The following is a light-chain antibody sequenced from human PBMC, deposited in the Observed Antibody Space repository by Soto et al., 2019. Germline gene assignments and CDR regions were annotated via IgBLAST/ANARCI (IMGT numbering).Light chain of an antibody. Sequence: DVQMTQSPSSLTASVGDRVTITCRTSQSVSIYLNWYQLKPGKAPQLLISTASRLQSGVPSRFSGSGSGTDFTLNISSLQPDDFATYSSQHSYTTPFTFGGGTEVQIK. J-gene: IGKJ4*01. CDR3: QHSYTTPFT. V-gene: IGKV1-39*01. CDR1: QSVSIY. CDR2: TAS.